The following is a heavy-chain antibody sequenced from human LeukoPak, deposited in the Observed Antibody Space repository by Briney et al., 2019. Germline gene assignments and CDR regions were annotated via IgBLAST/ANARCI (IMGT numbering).Heavy chain of an antibody. Sequence: GGSLGLSCAASGFSFISYWMHWVRQAPGKGLVWVSRINIDGSTTTYADSVKGRFTISRDNAKNTLSLQMKSLRADDTAVYYCISDHTGHDDYWGQGTLVTVSS. D-gene: IGHD1-1*01. CDR2: INIDGSTT. CDR1: GFSFISYW. J-gene: IGHJ4*02. CDR3: ISDHTGHDDY. V-gene: IGHV3-74*01.